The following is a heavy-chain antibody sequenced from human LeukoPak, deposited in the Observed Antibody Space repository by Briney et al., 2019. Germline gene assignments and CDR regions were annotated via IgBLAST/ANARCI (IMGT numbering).Heavy chain of an antibody. CDR2: ISGSGGST. V-gene: IGHV3-23*01. Sequence: GGSLRLSCAASGFTLSSYAMSWVRQAPGKGLEWVSAISGSGGSTYYADSVKGRFTISRDNSKNTLYLQMNSLRAEDTAVYYCAKGFKYYYDSSGPLDWGQGTLVTVSS. J-gene: IGHJ4*02. CDR3: AKGFKYYYDSSGPLD. CDR1: GFTLSSYA. D-gene: IGHD3-22*01.